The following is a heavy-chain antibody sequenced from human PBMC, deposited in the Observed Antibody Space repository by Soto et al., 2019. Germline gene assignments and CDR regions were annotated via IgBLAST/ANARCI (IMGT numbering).Heavy chain of an antibody. D-gene: IGHD2-15*01. CDR1: GGTFSSYA. CDR2: IIPIFGTA. CDR3: ARDYCSGGSCYYFDY. V-gene: IGHV1-69*01. Sequence: QVQLVQSGAEVKKPGSSVKVSCKASGGTFSSYAISWVRQAPGQGLEWMGGIIPIFGTANYAQKFQGRVTITADESTSTGYMELSSLRSEDTVVYYCARDYCSGGSCYYFDYWGQGTLVTVSS. J-gene: IGHJ4*02.